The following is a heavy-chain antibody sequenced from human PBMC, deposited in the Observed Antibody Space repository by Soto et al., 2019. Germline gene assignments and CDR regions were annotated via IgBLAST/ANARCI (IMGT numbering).Heavy chain of an antibody. V-gene: IGHV3-30-3*01. J-gene: IGHJ4*02. CDR3: ARDQTGITTAGGGRIDH. CDR1: GFTFSTHA. D-gene: IGHD6-13*01. CDR2: VSFDVSNK. Sequence: QVQLVESGGGVVQPGRSLRLSCAASGFTFSTHAMHWVRQAPGKGLECVAIVSFDVSNKYYAESVKGRFTISRDNSKNTLYLQMSGLTPEDTAVYYGARDQTGITTAGGGRIDHWGQGTLVTVSS.